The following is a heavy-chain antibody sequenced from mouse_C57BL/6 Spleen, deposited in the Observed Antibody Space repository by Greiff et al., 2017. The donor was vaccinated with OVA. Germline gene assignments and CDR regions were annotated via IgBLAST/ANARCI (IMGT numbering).Heavy chain of an antibody. CDR1: GFTFSSYG. V-gene: IGHV5-6*01. Sequence: EVHLVESGGDLVKPGGSLKLSCAASGFTFSSYGMSWVRQTPDKRLEWVATISSGGSYTYYPDSVKGRFTISRDNAKNTLYLQMSSLKSEDTAMYYCARQYSNYNYFDYWGQGTTLTVSS. CDR2: ISSGGSYT. J-gene: IGHJ2*01. D-gene: IGHD2-5*01. CDR3: ARQYSNYNYFDY.